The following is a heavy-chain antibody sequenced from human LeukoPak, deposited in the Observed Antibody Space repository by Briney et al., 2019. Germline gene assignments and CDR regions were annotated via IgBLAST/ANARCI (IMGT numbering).Heavy chain of an antibody. J-gene: IGHJ4*02. D-gene: IGHD4-17*01. CDR1: GGSISSSSYY. CDR2: IYYSGST. CDR3: ATTTVTTSAGFDY. Sequence: SETLSLTCTVSGGSISSSSYYWGWIRQPPGKGLEWIGSIYYSGSTYYNPSLKSRVTISVDTSKNQFSLKLSSVTAADTAVYYCATTTVTTSAGFDYWGQGTLVTVSS. V-gene: IGHV4-39*01.